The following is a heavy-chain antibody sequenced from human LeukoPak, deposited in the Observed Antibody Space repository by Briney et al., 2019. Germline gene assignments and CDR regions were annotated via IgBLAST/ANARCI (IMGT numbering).Heavy chain of an antibody. CDR3: ARDGSGY. CDR2: IYYSGST. V-gene: IGHV4-59*01. J-gene: IGHJ4*02. Sequence: SETLSLTCTVSGGSISSYYWSWTRQPPGKGLEWIGYIYYSGSTNYNPSLKSRVTISVDTSKNQFSLKLSSVTAADTAVYYCARDGSGYWGQGTLVTVSS. D-gene: IGHD3-10*01. CDR1: GGSISSYY.